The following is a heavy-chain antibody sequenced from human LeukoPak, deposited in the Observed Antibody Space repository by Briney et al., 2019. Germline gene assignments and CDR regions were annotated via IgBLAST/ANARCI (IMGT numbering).Heavy chain of an antibody. V-gene: IGHV1-24*01. CDR3: ATVYYVGGRYRYKGYFDL. CDR1: GYTLTELS. CDR2: FDPEDGET. Sequence: GASVKVSCKVSGYTLTELSMHWVRQAPGKGLEWMGGFDPEDGETIYAQKFQGRVTMTEDTSTDTAYMELSSLRSEDTAVYYCATVYYVGGRYRYKGYFDLWGRGTLVTVSS. J-gene: IGHJ2*01. D-gene: IGHD3-16*02.